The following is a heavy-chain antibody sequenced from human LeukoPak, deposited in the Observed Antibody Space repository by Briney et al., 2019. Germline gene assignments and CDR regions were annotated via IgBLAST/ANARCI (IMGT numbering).Heavy chain of an antibody. CDR1: GFTFSSYE. V-gene: IGHV3-48*03. D-gene: IGHD3-22*01. CDR2: IISSGSTI. Sequence: GGSLRLSCAASGFTFSSYEMNWVRQAPGKGLEWVSYIISSGSTIYYADSVKGRFTISRDNAKNSLYLQMNSLRADDTAVYYCARGGLYYYDSSGIKTPHAFDIWGQGTMVTVSS. J-gene: IGHJ3*02. CDR3: ARGGLYYYDSSGIKTPHAFDI.